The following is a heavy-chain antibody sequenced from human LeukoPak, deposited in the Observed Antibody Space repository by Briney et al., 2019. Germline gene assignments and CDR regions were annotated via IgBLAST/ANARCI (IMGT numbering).Heavy chain of an antibody. J-gene: IGHJ4*02. D-gene: IGHD6-13*01. CDR2: ISWNSGSI. CDR3: AKTGADDGSSLDY. CDR1: GFTFDDYA. Sequence: GGSLRLSCAASGFTFDDYAMHWVRQAPGKGLEWVSGISWNSGSIGYADSVKGRFTISRDNAKNSLYLQMNSLRAEDTALYYCAKTGADDGSSLDYWGQGTLVTVSS. V-gene: IGHV3-9*01.